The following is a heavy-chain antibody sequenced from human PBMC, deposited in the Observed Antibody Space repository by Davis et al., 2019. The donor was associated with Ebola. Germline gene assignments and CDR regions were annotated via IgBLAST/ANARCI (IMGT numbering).Heavy chain of an antibody. CDR3: ASHGGATAYY. V-gene: IGHV4-39*07. D-gene: IGHD1-26*01. Sequence: SETLSLTCTVSGGSVSSGSYYCSWIRQPPGKGLKWIGEINHSGSTNYNPSLKSRVTISVDTSKNQFSLKLSSVTAADTAVYYCASHGGATAYYWGQGTLVTVSS. J-gene: IGHJ4*02. CDR1: GGSVSSGSYY. CDR2: INHSGST.